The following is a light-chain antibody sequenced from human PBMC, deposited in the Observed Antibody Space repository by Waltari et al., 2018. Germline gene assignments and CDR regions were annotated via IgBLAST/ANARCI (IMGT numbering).Light chain of an antibody. Sequence: QSALTQPRSVSGSPGQSVTISCTGTSSDVGGYNYVSWYQQHPGTAPKFMIYDVSGGPSGVPGGFSGSKSGNTASLTISGLQAEDEADYYCCSYAGSYNLVFGGGTKLTVL. CDR3: CSYAGSYNLV. CDR1: SSDVGGYNY. CDR2: DVS. V-gene: IGLV2-11*01. J-gene: IGLJ2*01.